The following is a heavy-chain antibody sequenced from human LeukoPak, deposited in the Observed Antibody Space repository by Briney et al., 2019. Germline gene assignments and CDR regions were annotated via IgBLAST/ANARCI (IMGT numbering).Heavy chain of an antibody. CDR1: GGSISSGGYD. V-gene: IGHV4-31*03. D-gene: IGHD3-3*01. CDR2: IYYSGSA. Sequence: PSQTLSLTCTVSGGSISSGGYDWSWIRQHPGKGLEWIGYIYYSGSAYYNPSLKSRVAISVDTSKSQFSLKLSSVTAADTAVYYCARAGFWSGYDPYGMDVWGQGTTVTVSS. J-gene: IGHJ6*02. CDR3: ARAGFWSGYDPYGMDV.